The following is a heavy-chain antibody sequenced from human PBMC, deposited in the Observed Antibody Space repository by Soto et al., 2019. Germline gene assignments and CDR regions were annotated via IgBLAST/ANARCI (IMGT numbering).Heavy chain of an antibody. CDR3: ARDLRAFIAVAPTGYYYYMDV. CDR1: GFTFSIYC. J-gene: IGHJ6*03. Sequence: GGSLRLSCAASGFTFSIYCMSWVRQAPGKGLEWVANIKQDGSEKYYVDSVKGRFTISRDNAKNSLYLQMNSLRAEDTAVYYCARDLRAFIAVAPTGYYYYMDVWGKGTTVTVSS. CDR2: IKQDGSEK. D-gene: IGHD6-19*01. V-gene: IGHV3-7*01.